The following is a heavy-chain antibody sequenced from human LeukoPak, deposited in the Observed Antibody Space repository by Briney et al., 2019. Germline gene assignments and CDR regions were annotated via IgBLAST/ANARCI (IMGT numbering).Heavy chain of an antibody. Sequence: ASVKVSCKASGYTFTGYYMYWVRQAPGQGLEWMGWINPNSGGTNYAQKFQGWVTMTRDTSISTAYMELSRLRSDDTAVYYCARMYYYDSSGYYRSDYYYYMDVWGKGTTVTVSS. D-gene: IGHD3-22*01. CDR1: GYTFTGYY. CDR3: ARMYYYDSSGYYRSDYYYYMDV. CDR2: INPNSGGT. J-gene: IGHJ6*03. V-gene: IGHV1-2*04.